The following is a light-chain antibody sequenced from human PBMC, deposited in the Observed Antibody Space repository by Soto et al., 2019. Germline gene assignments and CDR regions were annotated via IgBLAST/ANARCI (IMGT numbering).Light chain of an antibody. Sequence: QSALTQPRSVSGSPGQSVTISCTGASSDVGGYNYVSWYQQHPGKAPKLMIYDVSKRPSGVSVRFSGSKSGNTASLTISGLRAEDEADYYCCSYAGGSSVVFGGGTKLTVL. CDR2: DVS. V-gene: IGLV2-11*01. CDR3: CSYAGGSSVV. CDR1: SSDVGGYNY. J-gene: IGLJ3*02.